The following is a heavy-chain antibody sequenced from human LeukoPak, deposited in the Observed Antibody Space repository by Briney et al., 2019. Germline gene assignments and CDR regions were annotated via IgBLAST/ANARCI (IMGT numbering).Heavy chain of an antibody. CDR1: GYTFTSYG. CDR2: ISAYNGNT. V-gene: IGHV1-18*01. J-gene: IGHJ4*02. D-gene: IGHD3-3*01. CDR3: ARLPPDFWSGYSFDY. Sequence: ASVKVSCKASGYTFTSYGISWVRQAPGQGLEWMGWISAYNGNTNYAQKLQGRVTMTTDTSTSTAYMELRSLRSDDTAVYYCARLPPDFWSGYSFDYWGQGTLVTVSS.